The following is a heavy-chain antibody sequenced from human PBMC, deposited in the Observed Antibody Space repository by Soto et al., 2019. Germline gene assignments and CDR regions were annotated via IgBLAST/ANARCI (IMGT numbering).Heavy chain of an antibody. J-gene: IGHJ4*02. D-gene: IGHD3-10*01. CDR3: ARVLITMVRAPLDY. CDR2: INPYNANT. V-gene: IGHV1-18*04. CDR1: GYTFTNHG. Sequence: ASVKVSCKTSGYTFTNHGINWVRQAPGQGLEWMGWINPYNANTNYAQKLQGRVTMTTDTSTSTAYMELRSLRSDDTAVYYCARVLITMVRAPLDYWGQGTLVTVSS.